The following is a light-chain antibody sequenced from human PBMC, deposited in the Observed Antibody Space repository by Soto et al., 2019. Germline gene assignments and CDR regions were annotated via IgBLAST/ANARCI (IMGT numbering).Light chain of an antibody. V-gene: IGLV1-40*01. CDR1: SSNIGAGYD. J-gene: IGLJ2*01. CDR2: GNS. CDR3: QSYDSSLRV. Sequence: QSVLTQPPSVSGAPGQRVTISCTGSSSNIGAGYDVHWYQQLPGTAPKLLLYGNSTRPSGVPDRFSGSKSGTSASLAIPGLQAEDEADYYCQSYDSSLRVFGGGTQLTVL.